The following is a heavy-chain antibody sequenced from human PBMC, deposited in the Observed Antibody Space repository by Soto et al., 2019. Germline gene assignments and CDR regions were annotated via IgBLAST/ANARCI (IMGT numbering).Heavy chain of an antibody. CDR2: ISSSSSYI. D-gene: IGHD1-26*01. J-gene: IGHJ4*02. Sequence: PGGSLRLSCAASGFTFSSYSMNWVRQAPGKGLEWVSSISSSSSYIYYADSVKGRFTISRDNAKNSLYLQMNSLRAEDTSVYYCAKEGGLSGSYYISSSYYFDYWGRGTLVTVSS. CDR3: AKEGGLSGSYYISSSYYFDY. CDR1: GFTFSSYS. V-gene: IGHV3-21*01.